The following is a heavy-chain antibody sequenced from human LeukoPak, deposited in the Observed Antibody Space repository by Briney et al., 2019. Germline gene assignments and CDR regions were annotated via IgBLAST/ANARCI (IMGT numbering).Heavy chain of an antibody. Sequence: NPSETLSLTCVVSGGSISGYYWNWIRQSAGKGLEWIGRIYSSGNTTYNPSLESRVSMSVETSKKQLSLRLSSVTAADTAVYYCARNMYYDILTGPDYYYYGMDVWGQGTTVTVSS. V-gene: IGHV4-4*07. CDR1: GGSISGYY. CDR3: ARNMYYDILTGPDYYYYGMDV. CDR2: IYSSGNT. J-gene: IGHJ6*02. D-gene: IGHD3-9*01.